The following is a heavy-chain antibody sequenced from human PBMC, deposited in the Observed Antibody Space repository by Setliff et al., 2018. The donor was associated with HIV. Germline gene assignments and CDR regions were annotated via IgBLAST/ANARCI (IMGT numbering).Heavy chain of an antibody. CDR3: ARSSMAGFDY. Sequence: SETLSLTCTVSGDSITSGGYFWSWIRQHPGKGLEWIGRFYTSGGTYYNPSLKSRVTISVDTSKDQFSLKLTSLTAADTAVYYCARSSMAGFDYWGQGKLVTVSS. D-gene: IGHD6-19*01. J-gene: IGHJ4*02. CDR2: FYTSGGT. V-gene: IGHV4-39*07. CDR1: GDSITSGGYF.